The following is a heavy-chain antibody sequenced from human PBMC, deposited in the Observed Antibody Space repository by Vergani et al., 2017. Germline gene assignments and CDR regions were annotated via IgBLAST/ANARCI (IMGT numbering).Heavy chain of an antibody. J-gene: IGHJ6*03. CDR3: ARHSSSSLYYYYYYMDV. CDR2: ISGSGGST. Sequence: EVQLLESGGGLVQPGGSLRLSCAASGFTFCSYAMNWVRQAPGKGLEWVSAISGSGGSTYYADSVKGRFTISRDNSKNTLYLQMNSLRAEDTAVYYCARHSSSSLYYYYYYMDVWGKGTTVTVSS. CDR1: GFTFCSYA. V-gene: IGHV3-23*01. D-gene: IGHD6-6*01.